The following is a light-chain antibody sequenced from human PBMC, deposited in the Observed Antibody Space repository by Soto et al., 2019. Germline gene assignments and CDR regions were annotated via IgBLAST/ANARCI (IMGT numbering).Light chain of an antibody. CDR2: DVN. CDR3: CSYAGTYTWV. CDR1: SSYVGGYHY. J-gene: IGLJ3*02. Sequence: QSARTQPRSVSGSHGQSVTISCTGTSSYVGGYHYFSWDQQHPGKAPKAMIYDVNKRPSGVPDRFSGSRSGNTASLTISGLQAEDEADYYCCSYAGTYTWVFGGVTKLTVL. V-gene: IGLV2-11*01.